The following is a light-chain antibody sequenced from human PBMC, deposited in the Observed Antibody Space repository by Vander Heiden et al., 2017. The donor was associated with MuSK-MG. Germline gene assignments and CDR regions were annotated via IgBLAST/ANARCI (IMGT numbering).Light chain of an antibody. CDR3: QQYKTWPYT. CDR2: GAS. Sequence: DIVMTQSPATLTVSPGDRATPSCRASQRISSTLAWYQQKPGQAPRLLIFGASSMATAIPARFIGSGSGTDFTLTISSLPSEDFAVDACQQYKTWPYTCGQGTKLEIK. CDR1: QRISST. J-gene: IGKJ2*01. V-gene: IGKV3-15*01.